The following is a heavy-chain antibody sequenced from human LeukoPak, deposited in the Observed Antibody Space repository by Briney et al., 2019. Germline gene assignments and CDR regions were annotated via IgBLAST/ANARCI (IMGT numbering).Heavy chain of an antibody. V-gene: IGHV4-31*03. CDR3: ARATSEYQLLYGWLDP. Sequence: SQTLSLTCTVSGGSISSGGYYWSWIRQHPGKGLEWIGCSYYSGSSYYNPSLKSRITISVDSSKNQFSLMLSSVTAADTAVYYCARATSEYQLLYGWLDPSGQGTLVTVSS. CDR2: SYYSGSS. CDR1: GGSISSGGYY. D-gene: IGHD2-2*02. J-gene: IGHJ5*02.